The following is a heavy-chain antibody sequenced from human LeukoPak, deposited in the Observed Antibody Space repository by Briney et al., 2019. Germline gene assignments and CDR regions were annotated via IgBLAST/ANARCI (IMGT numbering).Heavy chain of an antibody. V-gene: IGHV4-39*07. J-gene: IGHJ4*02. D-gene: IGHD3-10*01. CDR1: GGSISSSSYY. CDR3: AGTYYYGSGYYFDY. Sequence: SETLSLTCTVSGGSISSSSYYWGWIRQPPGKGLEWIGSIYYSGSTYYNPSLKSRVTISVDTSKNQFSLKLSSVTAADTAVYYCAGTYYYGSGYYFDYWGQGTLVTVSS. CDR2: IYYSGST.